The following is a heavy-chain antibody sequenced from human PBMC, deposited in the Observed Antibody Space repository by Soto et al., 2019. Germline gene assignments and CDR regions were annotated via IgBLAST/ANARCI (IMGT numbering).Heavy chain of an antibody. J-gene: IGHJ4*02. CDR2: IWYDGSNK. CDR3: ARDRAPGYYDSSGYHPYFDY. V-gene: IGHV3-33*01. Sequence: LRLSCAASGFTFSSYGMHWVRQAPGKGLECVAVIWYDGSNKYYADSVKGRFTISRDNSKNTLYLQMNSLRAEDTAVYYCARDRAPGYYDSSGYHPYFDYWGQGTLVTVSS. D-gene: IGHD3-22*01. CDR1: GFTFSSYG.